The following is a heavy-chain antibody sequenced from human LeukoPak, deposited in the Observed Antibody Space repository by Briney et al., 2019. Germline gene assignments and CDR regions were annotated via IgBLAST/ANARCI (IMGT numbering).Heavy chain of an antibody. V-gene: IGHV3-30*04. CDR3: ATPSGYGDFRDY. CDR1: GFTFSGYA. J-gene: IGHJ4*02. D-gene: IGHD4-17*01. Sequence: GGSLRLSCAASGFTFSGYAMHWVRQAPGKGLEWLTVISTDGNDKHYADSVKGRFTVSRDNSKNTLFLQMNNLRTEDTAVHYCATPSGYGDFRDYWGQGTLVTVSS. CDR2: ISTDGNDK.